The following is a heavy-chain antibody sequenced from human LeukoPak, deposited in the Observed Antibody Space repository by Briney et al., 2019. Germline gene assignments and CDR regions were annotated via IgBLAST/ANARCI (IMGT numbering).Heavy chain of an antibody. CDR1: SGSISSGSYY. J-gene: IGHJ5*02. Sequence: PSETLSLTCTVSSGSISSGSYYWSWIRQPAGKGLEWIGRMYSSGSTNYNPSLQSRFTISRDTSRNQFSLNLSSVTAADTAIYYCARGIALTGSTKGDWFDPWGQGTLVTVSS. CDR2: MYSSGST. CDR3: ARGIALTGSTKGDWFDP. D-gene: IGHD1-20*01. V-gene: IGHV4-61*02.